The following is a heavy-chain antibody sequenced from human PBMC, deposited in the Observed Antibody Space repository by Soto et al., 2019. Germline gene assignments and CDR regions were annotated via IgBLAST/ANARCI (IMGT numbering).Heavy chain of an antibody. J-gene: IGHJ4*02. CDR3: ARSPRNWGFDY. V-gene: IGHV1-8*01. CDR2: MNPNSGNT. CDR1: GYTFTSYD. Sequence: QVQLVQSGAEVKKPGASVKVSCKASGYTFTSYDINWVRQATGQGFEWMGWMNPNSGNTGYAQKFQGRVTMTRDTSITTAYMELRSLRYEDTAVYSCARSPRNWGFDYWGLGTLVTVSS. D-gene: IGHD7-27*01.